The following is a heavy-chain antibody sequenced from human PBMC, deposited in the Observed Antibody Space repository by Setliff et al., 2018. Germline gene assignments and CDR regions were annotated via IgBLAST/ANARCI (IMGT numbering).Heavy chain of an antibody. CDR1: GDTFSTYA. Sequence: GASVKVSCKASGDTFSTYALSWVRQAPGQGLEWMGGVIPLLETTKYAQKFQGRVTITADKSTSTGYMELSSLRSEDTAMYYCARINFYVSSGYYYAPELWGQGTTVTVSS. D-gene: IGHD3-22*01. V-gene: IGHV1-69*06. J-gene: IGHJ4*02. CDR3: ARINFYVSSGYYYAPEL. CDR2: VIPLLETT.